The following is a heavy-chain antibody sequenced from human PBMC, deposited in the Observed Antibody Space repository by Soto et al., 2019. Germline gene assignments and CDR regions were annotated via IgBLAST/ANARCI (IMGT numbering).Heavy chain of an antibody. CDR1: GYTFTGYY. J-gene: IGHJ6*02. CDR3: ARFGVYGSGSYYYYYGMDV. V-gene: IGHV1-2*04. D-gene: IGHD3-10*01. CDR2: INPNSGGT. Sequence: ASVKVSCKASGYTFTGYYMHWVRQAPGQGLEWMGWINPNSGGTNYAQKFQGWVTMTRDTSISTAYMELSRLKSDDTAVYYCARFGVYGSGSYYYYYGMDVWRQGTTVTVSS.